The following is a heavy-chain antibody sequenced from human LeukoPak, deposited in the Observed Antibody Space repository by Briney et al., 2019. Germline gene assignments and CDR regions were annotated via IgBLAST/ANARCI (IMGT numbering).Heavy chain of an antibody. D-gene: IGHD6-19*01. V-gene: IGHV3-21*01. CDR2: ISTSSSYI. CDR1: GFSFSSYS. Sequence: GGSLRLSCAASGFSFSSYSMNWVRQAPGKGLEWVSSISTSSSYIYYADSVKGRFTISRDNAKKSLYLQMNSLRADDTAVYYCARGASVVAGNDNAFDIWGQGTMVTVSS. CDR3: ARGASVVAGNDNAFDI. J-gene: IGHJ3*02.